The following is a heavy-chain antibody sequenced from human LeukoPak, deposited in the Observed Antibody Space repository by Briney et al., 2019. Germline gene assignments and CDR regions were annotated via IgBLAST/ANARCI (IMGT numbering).Heavy chain of an antibody. CDR1: SGSISITRYY. D-gene: IGHD2-2*01. V-gene: IGHV4-39*07. J-gene: IGHJ3*02. CDR3: ARGPPDCSSTSCYAFDAFDI. Sequence: SETLSLTCTVSSGSISITRYYWGWIRQPPGKGPEWIASMYSSGTTYYNPSLKSRVTISVDTSKNQFSLKLSSVTAADTAVYYCARGPPDCSSTSCYAFDAFDIWGQGTMVTVSS. CDR2: MYSSGTT.